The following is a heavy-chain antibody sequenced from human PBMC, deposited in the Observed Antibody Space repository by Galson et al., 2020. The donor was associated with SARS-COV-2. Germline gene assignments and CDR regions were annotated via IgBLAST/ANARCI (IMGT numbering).Heavy chain of an antibody. J-gene: IGHJ4*02. CDR3: ARTNVRYYDFWRGYHFDY. CDR1: GGSFSGYY. Sequence: SETLSLTCAVYGGSFSGYYWSWIRQPPGKGLEWIGEINHSGSTNYNPSLKSRVTISVDTSKNQFSLKLSSVTAADTAVYYCARTNVRYYDFWRGYHFDYWGQGTLVTVSS. CDR2: INHSGST. D-gene: IGHD3-3*01. V-gene: IGHV4-34*01.